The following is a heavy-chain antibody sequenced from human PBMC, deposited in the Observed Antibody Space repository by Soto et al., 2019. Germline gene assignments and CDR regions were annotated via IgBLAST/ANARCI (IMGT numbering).Heavy chain of an antibody. CDR2: LVVGSGNT. J-gene: IGHJ4*02. Sequence: ASVKVSCKASGFTFTSSAVQWVRPARGQRHDWIGWLVVGSGNTNYAQKFQERVTITRDMSTSTAYMELSSLSSEDTAVYYCARSVNLLVLSSSPVYFDSGGQGTLVTVSS. CDR1: GFTFTSSA. CDR3: ARSVNLLVLSSSPVYFDS. D-gene: IGHD3-10*01. V-gene: IGHV1-58*01.